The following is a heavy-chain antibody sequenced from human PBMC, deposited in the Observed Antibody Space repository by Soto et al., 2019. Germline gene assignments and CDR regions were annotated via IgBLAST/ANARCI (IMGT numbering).Heavy chain of an antibody. CDR1: GFTFSSYA. CDR3: ARVTSSPPDYYYYYGMDV. CDR2: ISYDGSNK. J-gene: IGHJ6*02. V-gene: IGHV3-30-3*01. Sequence: PGGSLRLSCAASGFTFSSYAMHWVRQAPGKGLEWVAVISYDGSNKYYADSVKGRFTISRDNSKNTLYLQMNSLRAEDTAVYYCARVTSSPPDYYYYYGMDVWGQGTTVTVSS.